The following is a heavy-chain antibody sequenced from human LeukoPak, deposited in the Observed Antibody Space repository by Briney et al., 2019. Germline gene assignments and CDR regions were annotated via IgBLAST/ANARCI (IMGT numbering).Heavy chain of an antibody. CDR3: AREGGATRGDAFDI. CDR2: INPNSDDS. CDR1: GYTFTGFY. Sequence: GASVKVSCKASGYTFTGFYMHWVRQAPGQGPEWMGRINPNSDDSNYAQKFQGRVTLTRDTSISTAYMELSRLRSDDTPVYYCAREGGATRGDAFDIWGQGTMVTVSS. V-gene: IGHV1-2*06. D-gene: IGHD1-26*01. J-gene: IGHJ3*02.